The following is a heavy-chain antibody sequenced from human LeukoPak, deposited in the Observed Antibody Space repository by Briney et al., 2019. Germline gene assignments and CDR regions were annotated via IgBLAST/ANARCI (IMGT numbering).Heavy chain of an antibody. J-gene: IGHJ4*02. D-gene: IGHD3-10*01. CDR2: VYYSGST. Sequence: SETLSLTCTVSGGSIGSHCYNWVRRPPEKGLEWIGRVYYSGSTNYNPSLKSRSVDTSKNQFSLNLNSVTAADTAVYYCARGVRLWSQGTLVTVSS. CDR1: GGSIGSHC. V-gene: IGHV4-59*11. CDR3: ARGVRL.